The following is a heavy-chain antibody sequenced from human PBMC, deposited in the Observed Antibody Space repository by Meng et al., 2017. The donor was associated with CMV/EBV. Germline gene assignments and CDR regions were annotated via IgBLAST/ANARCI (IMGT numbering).Heavy chain of an antibody. V-gene: IGHV4-39*07. CDR3: VTWLWFGELSGYYFDY. J-gene: IGHJ4*02. D-gene: IGHD3-10*01. CDR1: GGSIRSSSYY. CDR2: IYYSGST. Sequence: QLRVQEPGPGLAKPSETLSLTCPVSGGSIRSSSYYWGWIRQPPWKGLEWIGSIYYSGSTYYNPSLKSRVTISVDTSKNQFSLKLSSVTAADTAVYYCVTWLWFGELSGYYFDYWGQGTLVTVSS.